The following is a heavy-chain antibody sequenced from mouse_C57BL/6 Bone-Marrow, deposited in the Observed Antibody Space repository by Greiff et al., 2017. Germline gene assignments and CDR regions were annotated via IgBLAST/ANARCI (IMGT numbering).Heavy chain of an antibody. CDR3: TRWRLRRRGYYAMDY. CDR2: IDPETGGT. J-gene: IGHJ4*01. V-gene: IGHV1-15*01. D-gene: IGHD2-4*01. Sequence: QVHVKQSGAELVRPGASVTLSCKASGYTFTDYEMHWVKQTPVHGLEWIGAIDPETGGTAYNQKFKGKAILTADKSSSTAYMELRSLTSEDSAVYYCTRWRLRRRGYYAMDYWGQGTSVTVSS. CDR1: GYTFTDYE.